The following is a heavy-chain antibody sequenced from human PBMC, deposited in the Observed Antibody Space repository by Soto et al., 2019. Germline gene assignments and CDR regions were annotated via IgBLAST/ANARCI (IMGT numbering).Heavy chain of an antibody. D-gene: IGHD6-25*01. V-gene: IGHV3-23*01. CDR1: GFPFPSFD. Sequence: GGSLRLSCAASGFPFPSFDMSWGRQSPGRPLEWLSSIKGSGGATYYAESVRGRFTISKDYSRNTLHLQMNSLRADDTAVYYCAKGTAFDWWGPGTLVTVSS. CDR3: AKGTAFDW. CDR2: IKGSGGAT. J-gene: IGHJ4*02.